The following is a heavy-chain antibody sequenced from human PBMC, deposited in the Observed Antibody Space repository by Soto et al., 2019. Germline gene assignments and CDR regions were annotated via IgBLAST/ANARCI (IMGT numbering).Heavy chain of an antibody. J-gene: IGHJ6*03. V-gene: IGHV4-31*03. Sequence: QVQLQESGPGLVKPSQTLSLTCTVSGGAISSGGYYWSWIRQHPGKGLEWIGYIYYSGSTYYNPSLKSRVTISVDTSKKQFALNLSSVTAADTAVYYCVSVRRGVPAETPAYYYYYMDVWGNGTTVTVSS. CDR3: VSVRRGVPAETPAYYYYYMDV. CDR1: GGAISSGGYY. D-gene: IGHD2-2*01. CDR2: IYYSGST.